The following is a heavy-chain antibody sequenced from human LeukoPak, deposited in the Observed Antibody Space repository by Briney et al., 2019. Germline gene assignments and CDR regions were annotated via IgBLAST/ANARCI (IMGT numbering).Heavy chain of an antibody. CDR2: VYSGGTT. Sequence: PSETLSLTCAVYGGSFSGYYWSWVRQAPGKGLEWVSVVYSGGTTYYADSVKGRFTISRDNSKNTLYLQMNSLRAEDTAVYYCARGFYDSSGYSFYGMDVWGQGTTVTVSS. CDR1: GGSFSGYY. D-gene: IGHD3-22*01. V-gene: IGHV3-66*01. J-gene: IGHJ6*02. CDR3: ARGFYDSSGYSFYGMDV.